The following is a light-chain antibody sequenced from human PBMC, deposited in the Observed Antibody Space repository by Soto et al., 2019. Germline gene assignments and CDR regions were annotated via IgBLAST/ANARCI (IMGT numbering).Light chain of an antibody. CDR1: QSVSSN. V-gene: IGKV3-15*01. CDR2: GAS. J-gene: IGKJ5*01. Sequence: EIVMTQSPATLSASPGEIATLSFSASQSVSSNLAWYQQKPGQAPRLLIYGASTRATGIPARFSGSGSGTEFTLTISSLQSEDFAVYYCQQYNNWPITFGQGTRLEIK. CDR3: QQYNNWPIT.